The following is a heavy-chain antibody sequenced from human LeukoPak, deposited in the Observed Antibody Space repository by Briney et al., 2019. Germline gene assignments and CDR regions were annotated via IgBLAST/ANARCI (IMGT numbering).Heavy chain of an antibody. CDR1: GFTFSSYW. Sequence: GGSPRLSCAASGFTFSSYWMSWVRQAPGKGLEWVANIKQDGSEKYYVDSVKGRFTISRDNAKNSLYLQMNILRAEDTAVYYCARGDPTTVVTPGDYWGQGTLVTVSS. CDR2: IKQDGSEK. CDR3: ARGDPTTVVTPGDY. D-gene: IGHD4-23*01. V-gene: IGHV3-7*01. J-gene: IGHJ4*02.